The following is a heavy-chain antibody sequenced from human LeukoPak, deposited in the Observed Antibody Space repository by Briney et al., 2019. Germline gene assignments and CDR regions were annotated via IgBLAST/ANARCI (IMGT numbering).Heavy chain of an antibody. J-gene: IGHJ4*02. CDR3: AKVDYGGNY. V-gene: IGHV3-43*02. D-gene: IGHD4-23*01. CDR2: IRGDGGST. CDR1: GLTFDDYA. Sequence: PVGSLRLSCAASGLTFDDYAMHWVRQAPGKGLEWVSLIRGDGGSTYYADSVKGRFTISRDDSKNSLYLQMNSLRTEDTALYYCAKVDYGGNYWGQGTLVTVSS.